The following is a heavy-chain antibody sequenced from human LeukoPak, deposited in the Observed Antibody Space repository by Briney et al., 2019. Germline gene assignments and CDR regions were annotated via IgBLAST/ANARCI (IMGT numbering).Heavy chain of an antibody. CDR3: AREGYDFWSGQKGYYYYMDV. CDR2: ISAYNGNT. J-gene: IGHJ6*03. V-gene: IGHV1-18*01. D-gene: IGHD3-3*01. CDR1: GGTFSSYA. Sequence: GASVKVSCKASGGTFSSYAISWVRQAPGQGLEWMGWISAYNGNTNYAQKLQGRVTMTTDTSTSTAYMELRSLRSDDTAVYYCAREGYDFWSGQKGYYYYMDVWGKGTTVTASS.